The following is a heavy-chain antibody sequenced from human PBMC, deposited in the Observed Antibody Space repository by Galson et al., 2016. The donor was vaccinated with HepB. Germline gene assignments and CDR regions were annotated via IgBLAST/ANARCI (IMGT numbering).Heavy chain of an antibody. Sequence: SVKVSCKVYGQSLGESHIHWVRQAPGRGLEWVGGLDYEDGEPLYSQPFRGRVTMTEDTATGTAYMELHSLKSEDAAIYFCASVTVEMWFRELYYFDFWGPGTLLAVSS. CDR2: LDYEDGEP. D-gene: IGHD4/OR15-4a*01. V-gene: IGHV1-24*01. CDR1: GQSLGESH. J-gene: IGHJ4*02. CDR3: ASVTVEMWFRELYYFDF.